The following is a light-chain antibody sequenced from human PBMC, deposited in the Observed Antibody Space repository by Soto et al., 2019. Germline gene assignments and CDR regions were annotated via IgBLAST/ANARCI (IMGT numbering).Light chain of an antibody. Sequence: QSALTQPASVSGSPGQSITISCTGTNSDVGGYNYVSWYQQHPGKAPQLMIYDVSNRPSGVSNRFSGSKSGNTASLTISGLQAEDEADYYCSSYTSSSTRVFGGGTQLTVL. CDR2: DVS. V-gene: IGLV2-14*01. CDR3: SSYTSSSTRV. CDR1: NSDVGGYNY. J-gene: IGLJ2*01.